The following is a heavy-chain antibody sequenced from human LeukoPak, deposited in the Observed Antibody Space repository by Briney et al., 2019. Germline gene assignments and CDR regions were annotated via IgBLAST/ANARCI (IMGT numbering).Heavy chain of an antibody. J-gene: IGHJ4*02. CDR2: ISAYNGNT. V-gene: IGHV1-18*01. CDR1: GYTFTSYG. D-gene: IGHD3-22*01. CDR3: ARVSLENYYDSGGYPDY. Sequence: ASVKVSCKASGYTFTSYGISWVRQAPGQGLEWMGWISAYNGNTNYAQKLQGRVTMTTDTSTSTAYMELRSLRSDDTAVYYCARVSLENYYDSGGYPDYWGQGTLVTVSS.